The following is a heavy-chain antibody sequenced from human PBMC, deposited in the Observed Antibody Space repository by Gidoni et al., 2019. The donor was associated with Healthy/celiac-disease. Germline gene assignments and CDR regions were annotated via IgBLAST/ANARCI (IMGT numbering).Heavy chain of an antibody. CDR3: ARVGEHLGSSWRPFDI. CDR1: GGSISSYY. D-gene: IGHD6-13*01. J-gene: IGHJ3*02. V-gene: IGHV4-4*07. Sequence: QVQLQESGPGLVKPSETLSLTCTVSGGSISSYYWSWIRQPAGKGLEWIGRIYTSGSTNYNPSLKSRVTMSVDTSKNQFSLKLSSVTAADTAVYYCARVGEHLGSSWRPFDIWGQGTMVTVSS. CDR2: IYTSGST.